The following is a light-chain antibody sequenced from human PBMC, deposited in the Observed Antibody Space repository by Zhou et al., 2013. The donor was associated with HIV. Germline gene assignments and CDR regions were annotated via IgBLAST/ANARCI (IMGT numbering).Light chain of an antibody. Sequence: AIRITQSPSSLSASIGDKVTITCRASQGVGRSLAWYQQKPGKAPNLLIHGASTLNSGVPSRFSGSGSGTDFTLTISNLQPEDFATYYCQQYLSFPVTFGPGTKVDI. CDR1: QGVGRS. V-gene: IGKV1-8*01. CDR3: QQYLSFPVT. J-gene: IGKJ3*01. CDR2: GAS.